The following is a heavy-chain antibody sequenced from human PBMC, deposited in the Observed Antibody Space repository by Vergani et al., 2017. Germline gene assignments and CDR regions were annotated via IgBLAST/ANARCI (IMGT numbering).Heavy chain of an antibody. CDR1: GFTFSSYG. V-gene: IGHV3-33*01. CDR2: IWYDGSNK. Sequence: QVQLVESGGGVVQPGRSLRLSCAASGFTFSSYGMHWVRQAPGKGLEWVAVIWYDGSNKYYADSVKGRFTISRDNSKNTLYLQMNSLRAEDTAVYYCARRYYYDSSGPSGDYYSMDVWGQGTTVTVSS. J-gene: IGHJ6*02. D-gene: IGHD3-22*01. CDR3: ARRYYYDSSGPSGDYYSMDV.